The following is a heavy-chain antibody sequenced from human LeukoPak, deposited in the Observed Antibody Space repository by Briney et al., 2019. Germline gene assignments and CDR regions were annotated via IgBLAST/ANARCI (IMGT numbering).Heavy chain of an antibody. CDR3: YPLAFVTN. D-gene: IGHD2-8*01. V-gene: IGHV3-74*01. Sequence: GGSLRLSCAVSGFTFGGRLMHWVRQAPGKGLVWVALIKDDGSTTNYADSVKGRFPASRGDAKEKVERQMSSFEAEDTAVYFWYPLAFVTNWGQGTLVTVSS. CDR1: GFTFGGRL. CDR2: IKDDGSTT. J-gene: IGHJ4*02.